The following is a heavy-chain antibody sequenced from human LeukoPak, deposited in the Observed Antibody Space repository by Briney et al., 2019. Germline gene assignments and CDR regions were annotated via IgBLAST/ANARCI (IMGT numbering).Heavy chain of an antibody. J-gene: IGHJ4*02. V-gene: IGHV3-30-3*01. Sequence: GGSLRLSCAASEFTFSSFGMHWVRQAPGKGLEWVAVISYDGRNKYYADSVKGRFTISRDNSKNTLYLQMNSLRAEDTAVYYCARDRSRFTLAHPQTYWGQGTLVTVSS. CDR1: EFTFSSFG. D-gene: IGHD2-2*01. CDR3: ARDRSRFTLAHPQTY. CDR2: ISYDGRNK.